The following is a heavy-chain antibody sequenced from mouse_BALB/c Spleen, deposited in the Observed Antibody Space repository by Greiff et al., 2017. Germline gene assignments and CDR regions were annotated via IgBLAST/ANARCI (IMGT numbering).Heavy chain of an antibody. J-gene: IGHJ2*01. D-gene: IGHD2-1*01. CDR3: ARGDGNYYFDY. Sequence: EVQVVESGGVLVKPGGSLKLSCAASGFTFSDYYMYWVRQTPEKRLEWVATISDGGSYTYYPDSVKGRFTISRDNAKNNLDLQLSSLKSEDTAMYYCARGDGNYYFDYWGQGTTLTVSS. CDR2: ISDGGSYT. CDR1: GFTFSDYY. V-gene: IGHV5-4*02.